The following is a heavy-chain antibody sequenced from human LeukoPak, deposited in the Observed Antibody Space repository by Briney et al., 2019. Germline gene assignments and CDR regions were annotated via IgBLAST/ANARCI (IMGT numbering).Heavy chain of an antibody. V-gene: IGHV4-30-4*08. CDR2: IYYSGST. J-gene: IGHJ4*02. Sequence: PSETLSLTCTVSGGSISSGDYYWSWIRQPPWKGLEWIGYIYYSGSTYYNPSLKSRVTISVDTSKNHFSLKLSSVTAADTAVYYCARVVVANSHAVDYWGQGTLVTVSS. CDR3: ARVVVANSHAVDY. CDR1: GGSISSGDYY. D-gene: IGHD4/OR15-4a*01.